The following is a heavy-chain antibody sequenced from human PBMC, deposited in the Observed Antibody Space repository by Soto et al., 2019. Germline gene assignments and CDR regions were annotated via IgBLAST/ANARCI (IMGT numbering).Heavy chain of an antibody. CDR3: ARVGFHSWSYFDY. CDR2: TYYRSKWYN. J-gene: IGHJ4*01. D-gene: IGHD1-26*01. V-gene: IGHV6-1*01. CDR1: GDSVSSNSAA. Sequence: SQTLSLTCAISGDSVSSNSAAWKWIRQSPSRGLEWLGRTYYRSKWYNDYAVSVNSRITINPDTSKNQFYLQLNYVTPEYLSAYYCARVGFHSWSYFDYWGQGTLVTVSS.